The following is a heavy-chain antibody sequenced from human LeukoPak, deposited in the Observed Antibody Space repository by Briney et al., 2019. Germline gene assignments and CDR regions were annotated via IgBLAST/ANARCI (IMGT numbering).Heavy chain of an antibody. Sequence: SETLSLTCTVSGGSISSYYWSWIRQPPRKGLEWIGYIYYSGSTNYNPSLKSRVTISVDTSKNRFSLKLSSVTAADTAVYYCARGPSRDGYKSGYYYYGMDVWGQGTTVTVSS. V-gene: IGHV4-59*01. CDR2: IYYSGST. CDR3: ARGPSRDGYKSGYYYYGMDV. CDR1: GGSISSYY. J-gene: IGHJ6*02. D-gene: IGHD5-24*01.